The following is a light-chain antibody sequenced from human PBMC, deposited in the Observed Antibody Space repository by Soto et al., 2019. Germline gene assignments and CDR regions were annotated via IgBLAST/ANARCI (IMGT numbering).Light chain of an antibody. CDR3: QQYNSYSPLT. Sequence: DIQMTQSPSTLSASVGDRVTITCRASQSISSWLAWYQQKPGKPAKLLIYDASSLESGVPSRFSGSGSGTEFTLTVSSLQPDDFATYHCQQYNSYSPLTFGGGTNVDSK. CDR1: QSISSW. CDR2: DAS. V-gene: IGKV1-5*01. J-gene: IGKJ4*01.